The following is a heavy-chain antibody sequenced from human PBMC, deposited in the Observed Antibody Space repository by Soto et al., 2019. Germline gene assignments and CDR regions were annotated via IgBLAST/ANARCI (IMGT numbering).Heavy chain of an antibody. Sequence: PSETLSLTCTVSGGSISSGDYYWSWIRQPPGKGLEWIGYIYYSGSTYYNPSLKSRVTISVDTSKNQFSLKLSSVTAADTAVYYCSARELRYFDWSFDYWGQGTLVTV. D-gene: IGHD3-9*01. CDR3: SARELRYFDWSFDY. CDR1: GGSISSGDYY. V-gene: IGHV4-30-4*01. CDR2: IYYSGST. J-gene: IGHJ4*02.